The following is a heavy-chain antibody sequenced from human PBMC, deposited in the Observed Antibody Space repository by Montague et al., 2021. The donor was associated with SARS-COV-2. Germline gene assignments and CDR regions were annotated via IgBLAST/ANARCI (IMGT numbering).Heavy chain of an antibody. CDR2: IYYSGST. J-gene: IGHJ5*02. V-gene: IGHV4-39*01. D-gene: IGHD2-15*01. Sequence: SETLSLTCTVSGGSISSSSYYWGWIRQPPGKGLEWIGSIYYSGSTYYNPSHKSRVTIAVDTSKNQFSLKLSSVTAADTAVYYCARQEPIVVVVAAARGWFDPWGQGTLVTVSS. CDR1: GGSISSSSYY. CDR3: ARQEPIVVVVAAARGWFDP.